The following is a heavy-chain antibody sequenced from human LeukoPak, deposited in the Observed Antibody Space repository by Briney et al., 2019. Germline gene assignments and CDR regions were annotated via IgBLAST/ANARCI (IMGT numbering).Heavy chain of an antibody. D-gene: IGHD2-2*01. CDR3: ARAIPDIVVVPAAHPHYYYYYMDV. V-gene: IGHV4-4*07. CDR1: GGSISSYY. J-gene: IGHJ6*03. CDR2: IYTSGST. Sequence: SETLSLTCTVSGGSISSYYWSWIRQPAGKGLEWIGRIYTSGSTNYNPSLKSRVTMSVDTSKNQFSLKLSSVTAADTAVYYCARAIPDIVVVPAAHPHYYYYYMDVWGKGTTVTISS.